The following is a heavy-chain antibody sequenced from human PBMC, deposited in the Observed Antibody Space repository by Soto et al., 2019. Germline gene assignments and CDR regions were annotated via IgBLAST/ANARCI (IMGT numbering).Heavy chain of an antibody. CDR2: ISGSGGST. D-gene: IGHD5-12*01. J-gene: IGHJ4*02. CDR3: AKINGYSGYDPFDR. V-gene: IGHV3-23*01. Sequence: EVQLLESGGGLVQPGGSLRLSCVASGFRYDTYVMTWVRQAPGKGLEWVSAISGSGGSTYYADSVKGRFTISRDNSKNTLYLQMNSLRAEDTAVYYCAKINGYSGYDPFDRWGQGTLVTVSS. CDR1: GFRYDTYV.